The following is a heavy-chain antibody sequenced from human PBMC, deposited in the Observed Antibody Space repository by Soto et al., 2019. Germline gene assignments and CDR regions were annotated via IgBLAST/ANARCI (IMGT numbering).Heavy chain of an antibody. CDR2: VNPSNGTT. V-gene: IGHV1-3*01. CDR3: ARRLSAFDV. CDR1: GYTFLSYA. J-gene: IGHJ3*01. Sequence: QVQLVQSGAEVKEPGASVKLSCKTSGYTFLSYAIHWVRQAPGQGLEWMGWVNPSNGTTRYSQNFQVRLSLTRDTSANTAYMELSSLRSEDTAVYYCARRLSAFDVWGQGTMVTVSS.